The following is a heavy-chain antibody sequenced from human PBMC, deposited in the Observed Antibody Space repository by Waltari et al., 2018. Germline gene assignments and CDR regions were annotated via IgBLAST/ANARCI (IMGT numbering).Heavy chain of an antibody. Sequence: EVQLVESGGGLVQPGRSLRLSCAASGFTFDDYAMHWVRQAPGKGLEWVSGISWNSGSIGCADSVKGRFTISRDNAKNSLYLQMNSLRAEDTALYYCAKAPMVRGVIAHFDYWGQGTLVTVSS. D-gene: IGHD3-10*01. J-gene: IGHJ4*02. CDR1: GFTFDDYA. CDR3: AKAPMVRGVIAHFDY. V-gene: IGHV3-9*01. CDR2: ISWNSGSI.